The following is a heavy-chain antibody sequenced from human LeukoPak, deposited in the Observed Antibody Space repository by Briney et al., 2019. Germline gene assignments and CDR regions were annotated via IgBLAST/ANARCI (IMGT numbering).Heavy chain of an antibody. D-gene: IGHD3-10*01. Sequence: GGSLRLSCAASGSTVSSNYMSWVRPAPGKWLEWVSVIYSGGSTYYADSVKGRLTISRNNSKNTLYLQMNSLRAEDTAVYYCATDNMVHDAFDIWGQGTMVTVSS. CDR1: GSTVSSNY. CDR3: ATDNMVHDAFDI. V-gene: IGHV3-53*04. J-gene: IGHJ3*02. CDR2: IYSGGST.